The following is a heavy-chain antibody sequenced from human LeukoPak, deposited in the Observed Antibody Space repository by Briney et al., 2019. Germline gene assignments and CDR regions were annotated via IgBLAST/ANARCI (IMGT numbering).Heavy chain of an antibody. J-gene: IGHJ4*02. CDR1: RGSITTYY. D-gene: IGHD3-10*01. CDR3: ARFKPPVIFAGPGYFDY. CDR2: IYTSGST. V-gene: IGHV4-4*07. Sequence: SETLSLTCTVSRGSITTYYWSWIRQPAGKGLEWIGRIYTSGSTNYNPSLKSRVTISVDKSKNQFSLKLSSVTAADTAVYYCARFKPPVIFAGPGYFDYWGQGTLVTVSS.